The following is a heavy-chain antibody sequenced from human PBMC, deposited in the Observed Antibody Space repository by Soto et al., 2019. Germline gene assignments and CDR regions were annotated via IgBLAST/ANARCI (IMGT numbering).Heavy chain of an antibody. CDR1: GHSISADY. D-gene: IGHD3-22*01. Sequence: QVQLQESGPGLVKASETLSLSCTVSGHSISADYWSWIRQPAGKRLEWIWRVDASGNTHYNPSLKSRVTMAVDTSKNQFFLKVRSVTAADTAMYFCARDVGGSVVPHWFDPWGQGALVTVSS. CDR2: VDASGNT. V-gene: IGHV4-4*07. J-gene: IGHJ5*02. CDR3: ARDVGGSVVPHWFDP.